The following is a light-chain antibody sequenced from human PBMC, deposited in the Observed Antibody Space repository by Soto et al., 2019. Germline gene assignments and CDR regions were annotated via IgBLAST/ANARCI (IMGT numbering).Light chain of an antibody. CDR3: QSYDSSLSGFWV. CDR2: GNS. V-gene: IGLV1-40*01. Sequence: QSVLTQPPSVSGAPGQRVTLSCTGSSSNIGAGYDVHWYQQLPGTAPKLLIYGNSNRPSGVPDRFSGSKSGTSASLAITGLQAEDEADYYCQSYDSSLSGFWVFGGGTKVTVL. CDR1: SSNIGAGYD. J-gene: IGLJ3*02.